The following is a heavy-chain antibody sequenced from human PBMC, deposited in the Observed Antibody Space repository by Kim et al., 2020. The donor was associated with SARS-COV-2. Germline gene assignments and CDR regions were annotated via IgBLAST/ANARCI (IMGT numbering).Heavy chain of an antibody. CDR1: GFDFSTYW. D-gene: IGHD4-17*01. CDR2: IRSDGGEK. CDR3: ANVGDYVSCGFYAFFRP. V-gene: IGHV3-74*03. Sequence: GGSLRLSCAASGFDFSTYWMHWVRQAPGNGRVWVSSIRSDGGEKKYADSVKGGFTISRDSAKNTPYLQMNGLRTEDTAVYYCANVGDYVSCGFYAFFRPWGQGTRVTVSS. J-gene: IGHJ5*02.